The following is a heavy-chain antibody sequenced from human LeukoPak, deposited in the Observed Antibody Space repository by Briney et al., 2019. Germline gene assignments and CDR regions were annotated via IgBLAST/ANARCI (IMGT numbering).Heavy chain of an antibody. V-gene: IGHV1-69*13. CDR3: ASGDYCSGGSCYFDY. D-gene: IGHD2-15*01. J-gene: IGHJ4*02. CDR1: GGTFSGYA. CDR2: IIPIFGTA. Sequence: SVKVSCKTSGGTFSGYAISWVRQAPGQGLEWMGGIIPIFGTANYAQKFQGRVTITADESTSTAYMELSSLRSEDTAVYYCASGDYCSGGSCYFDYWGQGTLVTVSS.